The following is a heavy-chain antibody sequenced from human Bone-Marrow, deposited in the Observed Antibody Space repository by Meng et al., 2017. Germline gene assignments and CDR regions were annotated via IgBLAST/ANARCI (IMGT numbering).Heavy chain of an antibody. D-gene: IGHD6-19*01. CDR1: GFTFSSYA. V-gene: IGHV3-23*01. J-gene: IGHJ5*01. CDR2: ISGSGGST. Sequence: GESLKISCAASGFTFSSYAMSWVRQAPGKGLEWVSAISGSGGSTYYADSVKGRFTISRDNAKNSLYLQMNSLRAEDTAVYYCARDRFLAVAGHNWFDPWGQGTLVTGSS. CDR3: ARDRFLAVAGHNWFDP.